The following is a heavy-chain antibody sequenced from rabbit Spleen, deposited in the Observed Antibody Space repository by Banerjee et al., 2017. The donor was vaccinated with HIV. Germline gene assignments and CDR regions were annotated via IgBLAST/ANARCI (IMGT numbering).Heavy chain of an antibody. Sequence: QEQLVESGGGLVKPGGTLTLTCKASGIDFSSYNFICWVRQAPGKGLEWIACIDIVTGKAVYARWAKGRFTISKTSSTTVTLQMTSLTAADTATYFCARDTASSFSSYGMDLWGQGTLVTVS. J-gene: IGHJ6*01. CDR2: IDIVTGKA. D-gene: IGHD6-1*01. V-gene: IGHV1S45*01. CDR1: GIDFSSYNF. CDR3: ARDTASSFSSYGMDL.